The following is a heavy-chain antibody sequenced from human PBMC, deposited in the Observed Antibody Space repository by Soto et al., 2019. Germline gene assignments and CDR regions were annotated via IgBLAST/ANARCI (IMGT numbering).Heavy chain of an antibody. J-gene: IGHJ6*03. D-gene: IGHD6-25*01. CDR3: AREEIAAYDYYYMDV. V-gene: IGHV1-3*01. Sequence: ASVKVSCKASGYTFPSYAMHWVRQAPGQRLEWMGWINAGNGNTKYSQKFQGRVTITRDTSASTAYMELSSLRSEDTAVYYCAREEIAAYDYYYMDVWGKGTTVTVSS. CDR2: INAGNGNT. CDR1: GYTFPSYA.